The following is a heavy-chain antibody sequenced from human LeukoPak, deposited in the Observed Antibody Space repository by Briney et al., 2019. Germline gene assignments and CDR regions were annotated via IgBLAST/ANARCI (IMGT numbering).Heavy chain of an antibody. CDR1: GGSISSYY. Sequence: PSETLSLTCTVSGGSISSYYWSWIRQPPGKGLEWIGYVYYSGSTNYNPSLKSRVTISVDTSKNQFSLKLTSVTAAVTAVYYCARGDSGSFSQFDCWGQGTLVTVSS. J-gene: IGHJ4*02. CDR2: VYYSGST. D-gene: IGHD1-26*01. V-gene: IGHV4-59*01. CDR3: ARGDSGSFSQFDC.